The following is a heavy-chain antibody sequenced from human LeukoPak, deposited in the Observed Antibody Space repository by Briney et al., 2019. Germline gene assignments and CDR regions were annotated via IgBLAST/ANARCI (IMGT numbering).Heavy chain of an antibody. V-gene: IGHV3-23*01. CDR3: GRAYDFSRH. CDR2: ISGSGGST. J-gene: IGHJ4*02. CDR1: GFTFSSYA. D-gene: IGHD3-3*01. Sequence: GGSLRLSCAASGFTFSSYAMSWVRQAPGKGLEWVSLISGSGGSTYYADSVKGRFTISRDNSKNTLYLQMNSLRAEDTALYYCGRAYDFSRHWGQGTLVTVS.